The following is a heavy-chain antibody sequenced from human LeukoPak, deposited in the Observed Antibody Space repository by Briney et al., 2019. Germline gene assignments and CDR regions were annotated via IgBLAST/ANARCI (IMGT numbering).Heavy chain of an antibody. J-gene: IGHJ4*02. Sequence: SDTLSLTCTISGGSFSSYYWSWIRQPAGKGLEWIGRIYTSGSTNYNSSLKCRVTMSVDTSKNQVSLKLSSVTAADTAVYYCATGDGYNSFDYWGQGTLVTVSS. CDR3: ATGDGYNSFDY. CDR1: GGSFSSYY. CDR2: IYTSGST. D-gene: IGHD5-24*01. V-gene: IGHV4-4*07.